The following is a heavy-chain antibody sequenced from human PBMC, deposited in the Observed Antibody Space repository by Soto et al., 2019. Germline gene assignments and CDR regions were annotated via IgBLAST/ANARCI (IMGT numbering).Heavy chain of an antibody. CDR2: IHSGST. Sequence: QVQLQESGPGLVKPSGTLSLTCTVSGGSISSDYWNWIRQPPGKGLEWIGYIHSGSTTYSASLRSRVTISVDTSKNQFSLKLSSVTAADTAVYFCARHDGSRSTDYWGQGTLVTVSP. CDR3: ARHDGSRSTDY. D-gene: IGHD3-10*01. CDR1: GGSISSDY. V-gene: IGHV4-59*08. J-gene: IGHJ4*02.